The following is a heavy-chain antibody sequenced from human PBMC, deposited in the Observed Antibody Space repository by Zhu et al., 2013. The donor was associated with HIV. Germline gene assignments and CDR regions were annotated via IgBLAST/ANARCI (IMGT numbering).Heavy chain of an antibody. V-gene: IGHV1-69*01. D-gene: IGHD6-6*01. J-gene: IGHJ4*02. CDR3: ASGGEVAARPGEDYFDY. CDR2: IIPIFGTA. Sequence: QVQLVQSGAEVKKPGSSVKVSCKASGGTFSSYAISWVRQAPGQGLEWMGGIIPIFGTANYAQKFQGRVTITADESTSTAYMELSSLRSEDTAVYYCASGGEVAARPGEDYFDYWGRGNPSVTVSS. CDR1: GGTFSSYA.